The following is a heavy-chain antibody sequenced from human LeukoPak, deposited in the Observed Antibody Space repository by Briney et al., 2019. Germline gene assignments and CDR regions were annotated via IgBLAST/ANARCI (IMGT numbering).Heavy chain of an antibody. D-gene: IGHD4-17*01. CDR2: IYYSGST. CDR3: ARSDYAFDY. J-gene: IGHJ4*02. Sequence: SETLSLTCTVSGGSISSYYWSWIRQPPGKGLEWIGYIYYSGSTNYNPSLKSRVTISVDTSKNQFSLKLSSVTAADTAVHYCARSDYAFDYWGQGTLVTVSS. V-gene: IGHV4-59*08. CDR1: GGSISSYY.